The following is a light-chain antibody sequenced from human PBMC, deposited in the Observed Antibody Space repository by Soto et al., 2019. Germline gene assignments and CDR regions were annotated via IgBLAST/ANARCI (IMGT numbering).Light chain of an antibody. CDR1: QSVSSTY. J-gene: IGKJ3*01. CDR3: QQHGTSPFT. Sequence: EIVLTQSPGTLSLSPGERATLSCRANQSVSSTYLSWYQQKPGQAPRLLIYGASSRATGIPDRFSGSGSGTDFNLTISRLEPEDCAVYYCQQHGTSPFTFGPGTKVDIK. CDR2: GAS. V-gene: IGKV3-20*01.